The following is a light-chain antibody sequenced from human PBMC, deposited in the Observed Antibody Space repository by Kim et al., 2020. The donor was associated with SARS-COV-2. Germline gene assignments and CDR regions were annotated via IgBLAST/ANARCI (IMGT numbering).Light chain of an antibody. CDR3: QQSYSFPHT. Sequence: SASVGDRVTITCRTSQSISNFLNWYQQKPWNAAKRLIYAGSSLHSGVPSRFSGSGSGTDFTLTITSLHPEDFATYYCQQSYSFPHTFGQGTKLEI. J-gene: IGKJ2*01. V-gene: IGKV1-39*01. CDR2: AGS. CDR1: QSISNF.